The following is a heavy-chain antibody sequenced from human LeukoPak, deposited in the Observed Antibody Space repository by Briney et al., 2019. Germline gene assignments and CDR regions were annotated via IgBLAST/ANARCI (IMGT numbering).Heavy chain of an antibody. V-gene: IGHV4-59*01. CDR1: GGSISSYY. Sequence: SETLSLTCTVSGGSISSYYWSWIRQPPGKGLEWIGYIYYSGSTNYNPSLKSRVTISVDTSKNQFSLKLSSVTAADTAVYYCARRSGIAAAGKNYYYYYMDVWGKGTTVTISS. CDR2: IYYSGST. D-gene: IGHD6-13*01. CDR3: ARRSGIAAAGKNYYYYYMDV. J-gene: IGHJ6*03.